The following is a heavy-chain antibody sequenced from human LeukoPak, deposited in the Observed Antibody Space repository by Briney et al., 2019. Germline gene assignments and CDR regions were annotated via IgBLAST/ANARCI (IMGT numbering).Heavy chain of an antibody. J-gene: IGHJ4*02. CDR3: ARAGGDYYDSSGYPVGPYYFDY. D-gene: IGHD3-22*01. CDR2: ISSSSSYI. V-gene: IGHV3-21*01. CDR1: GFTLCRYS. Sequence: GGSLRLSCAPSGFTLCRYSMKWVRQAPGKGLEWVSSISSSSSYIYYADSVKGRFTISRDNAKNSLYLQMNSLRAEDTAVYYCARAGGDYYDSSGYPVGPYYFDYWGQGTLVTVSS.